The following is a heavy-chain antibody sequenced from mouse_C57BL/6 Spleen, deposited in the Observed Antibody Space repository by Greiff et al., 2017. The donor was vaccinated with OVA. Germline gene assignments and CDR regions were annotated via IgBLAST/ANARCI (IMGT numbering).Heavy chain of an antibody. CDR3: ASSGPLYAMDY. J-gene: IGHJ4*01. V-gene: IGHV3-6*01. Sequence: DVQLQESGPGLVKPSQSLSLTCSVTGYSITSGYYWNWIRQFPGNKLEWMGYISYDGSNNYNPSLKNRISITRDTSKNQFFLKLNSVTTEDTATYYCASSGPLYAMDYWGQGTSVTVSS. CDR1: GYSITSGYY. CDR2: ISYDGSN.